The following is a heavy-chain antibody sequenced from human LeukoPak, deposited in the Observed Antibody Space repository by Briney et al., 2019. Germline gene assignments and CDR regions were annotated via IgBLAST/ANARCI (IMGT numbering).Heavy chain of an antibody. Sequence: ASVTVSFTSSGYTLTIYAMNWVRQAPGQGLEWMGWINTNTGNPTYAQGFTGRFVFSLDTSVSTAYLQISSLKAEDTAVYYCATIVGATIYAFDIWGQGTMVTVSS. CDR3: ATIVGATIYAFDI. V-gene: IGHV7-4-1*02. D-gene: IGHD1-26*01. J-gene: IGHJ3*02. CDR1: GYTLTIYA. CDR2: INTNTGNP.